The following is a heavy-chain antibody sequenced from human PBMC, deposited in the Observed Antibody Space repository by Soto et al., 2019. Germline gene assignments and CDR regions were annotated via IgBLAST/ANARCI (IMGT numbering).Heavy chain of an antibody. V-gene: IGHV2-5*02. CDR3: AHRRVYGRSTTCHKNHNYFDA. CDR1: GFSLSTSGVN. J-gene: IGHJ5*02. D-gene: IGHD2-2*01. CDR2: IYWDDEK. Sequence: ASGPTLVNHTQTLTLTCTFSGFSLSTSGVNVGWFRQPPGKALEWLALIYWDDEKRYSPSLXNSLTVTKDTSRNQVVLTLTNLEPVETATYSGAHRRVYGRSTTCHKNHNYFDAWGQRALVTLSS.